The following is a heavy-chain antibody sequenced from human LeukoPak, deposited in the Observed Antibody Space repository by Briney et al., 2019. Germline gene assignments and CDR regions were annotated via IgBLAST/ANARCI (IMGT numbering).Heavy chain of an antibody. Sequence: TSETLSLTCSVSGDSISNGLHYWGWIRQPPGKGLEWIGTIYYTGTTYFNPSLKSRLTISVDTSKNQLSLRLDSVTATDTAIYYCARQTTGSPQWTYDNWGQGTMVTVSS. V-gene: IGHV4-39*01. J-gene: IGHJ4*02. CDR2: IYYTGTT. D-gene: IGHD1-14*01. CDR3: ARQTTGSPQWTYDN. CDR1: GDSISNGLHY.